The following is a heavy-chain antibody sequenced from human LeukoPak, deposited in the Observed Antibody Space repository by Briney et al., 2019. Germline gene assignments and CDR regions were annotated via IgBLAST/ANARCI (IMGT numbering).Heavy chain of an antibody. D-gene: IGHD1-26*01. Sequence: GGSLRLSCAASGFTFSNYWMGWVRQAPGKGLERVANIKQDGSEKYYVDSVKGRFTISRDNAKESLYLQMNSLRAEDTAVYYCARDKSVGATPFDYWGQGTLVTVSS. CDR2: IKQDGSEK. CDR1: GFTFSNYW. V-gene: IGHV3-7*05. J-gene: IGHJ4*02. CDR3: ARDKSVGATPFDY.